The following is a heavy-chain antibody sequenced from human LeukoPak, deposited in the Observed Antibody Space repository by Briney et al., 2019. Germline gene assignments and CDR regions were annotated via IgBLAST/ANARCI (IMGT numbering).Heavy chain of an antibody. CDR2: INPHSGGT. J-gene: IGHJ5*02. CDR1: GYTFTGYY. V-gene: IGHV1-2*02. D-gene: IGHD3-10*01. Sequence: GASVKVSCKASGYTFTGYYIHWVRQAPGQGLEWMGWINPHSGGTNYAQKFQGRVTMTRDTSISTAYMELSSLRSDDTDVYYCARDLLMYYSGSGESTWGQGTLVTVSS. CDR3: ARDLLMYYSGSGEST.